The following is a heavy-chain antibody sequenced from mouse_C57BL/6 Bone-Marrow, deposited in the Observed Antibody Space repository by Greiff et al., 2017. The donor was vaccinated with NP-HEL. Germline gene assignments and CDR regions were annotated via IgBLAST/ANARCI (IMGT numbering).Heavy chain of an antibody. V-gene: IGHV3-8*01. CDR3: ARSSDGYFGFAY. Sequence: VQLKQSGPGLAKPSQTLSLTCSVSGYSITSDYLSWIRKFPGNKLEYMGYISYSGSTNYNPSLKSRLSITRDTSKNQFYLQFITVNTEDTATYDSARSSDGYFGFAYWGQGTLVTVSA. CDR1: GYSITSDY. D-gene: IGHD2-3*01. J-gene: IGHJ3*01. CDR2: ISYSGST.